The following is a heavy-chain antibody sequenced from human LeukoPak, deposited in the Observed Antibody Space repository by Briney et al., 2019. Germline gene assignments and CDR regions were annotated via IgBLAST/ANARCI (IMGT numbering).Heavy chain of an antibody. CDR3: ASVSGGTEYYFDY. J-gene: IGHJ4*02. V-gene: IGHV3-53*01. Sequence: GGSLRLSCAASGFTVSSNYMSRVRQAPGKGLEWVSVIYSGGSTYYADSVKGRFTISRDNSKNTLYLQMNSLRAEDTAVYYCASVSGGTEYYFDYWGQGTLVTVSS. CDR2: IYSGGST. D-gene: IGHD2-15*01. CDR1: GFTVSSNY.